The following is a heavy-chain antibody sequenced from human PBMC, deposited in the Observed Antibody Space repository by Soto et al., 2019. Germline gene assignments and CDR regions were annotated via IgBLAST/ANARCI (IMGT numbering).Heavy chain of an antibody. Sequence: GGSLRLSCAASGFTFSSYAMSWVRQAPGKGLEWVSAISGSGGSTYYADSVKGRFTISRDNSKNTLYLQMNSLRAEDTAVYSWAKDSRPGIAAAGYYYYYGMDVWGQGTTVTVSS. CDR2: ISGSGGST. J-gene: IGHJ6*02. V-gene: IGHV3-23*01. CDR1: GFTFSSYA. D-gene: IGHD6-13*01. CDR3: AKDSRPGIAAAGYYYYYGMDV.